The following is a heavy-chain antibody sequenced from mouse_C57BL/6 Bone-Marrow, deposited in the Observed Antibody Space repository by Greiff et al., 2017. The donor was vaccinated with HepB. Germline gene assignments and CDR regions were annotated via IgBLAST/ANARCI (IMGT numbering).Heavy chain of an antibody. V-gene: IGHV1-64*01. CDR2: IHPNSGST. J-gene: IGHJ3*01. Sequence: QVQLQQPGAELVKPGASVKLSCKASGYTFTSYWMHWVKQSPGQGLEWIGMIHPNSGSTNYNEKFKSKATLTVDKSSSTAYMQLSSLTSEDSAVYYCARNYGSSWAYWGQGTLVTVSA. CDR3: ARNYGSSWAY. D-gene: IGHD1-1*01. CDR1: GYTFTSYW.